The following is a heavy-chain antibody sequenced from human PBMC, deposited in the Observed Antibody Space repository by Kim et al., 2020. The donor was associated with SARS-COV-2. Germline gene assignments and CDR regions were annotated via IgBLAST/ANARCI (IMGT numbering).Heavy chain of an antibody. V-gene: IGHV1-3*01. J-gene: IGHJ5*02. D-gene: IGHD3-10*01. Sequence: KFQGRVTITRDPSASTAYMELSSLRSEDTAVYYCARDWGGRSYMSDWFDPWGQGTLVTVSS. CDR3: ARDWGGRSYMSDWFDP.